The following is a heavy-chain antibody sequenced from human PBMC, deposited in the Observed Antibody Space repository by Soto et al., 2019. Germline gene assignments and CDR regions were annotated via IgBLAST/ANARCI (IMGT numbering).Heavy chain of an antibody. CDR2: ISGSGGST. CDR3: AKTGGDGDYYYYGMDV. CDR1: GFTFSSYA. Sequence: EVQLLESGGGLVQPGGSLRLSCAASGFTFSSYAMSWVRQAPGKGLEWVSAISGSGGSTYYADSVKGRFTISRDNSKNTLYLQMNSLRAEDTAIYYCAKTGGDGDYYYYGMDVWGQGTTVTVSS. D-gene: IGHD2-21*02. V-gene: IGHV3-23*01. J-gene: IGHJ6*02.